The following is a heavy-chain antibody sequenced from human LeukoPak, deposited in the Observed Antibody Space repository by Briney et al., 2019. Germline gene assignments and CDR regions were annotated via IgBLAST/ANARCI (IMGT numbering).Heavy chain of an antibody. CDR2: ISSTGNYI. CDR3: ARDRGGRGLDY. Sequence: GGSLRLSCAASGFTFSSYWMTWVRQAPGKGLEWVSSISSTGNYIYYTESMKGRFTISRDNAKNSLFLQMNSLRAEDTAVYYCARDRGGRGLDYWGQGTLVTVSS. D-gene: IGHD4-23*01. V-gene: IGHV3-21*06. CDR1: GFTFSSYW. J-gene: IGHJ4*02.